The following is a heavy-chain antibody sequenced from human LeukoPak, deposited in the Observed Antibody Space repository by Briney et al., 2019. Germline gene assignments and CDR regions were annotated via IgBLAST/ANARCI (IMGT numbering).Heavy chain of an antibody. V-gene: IGHV3-30-3*01. Sequence: GGSLRLSCAASGFTLSSYAMHWVRQAPGKGLEWVAVISYDGSNKYYADSVKGRFTISRDNSKNALYLQMNSLRAEDTAVYYCARDFLGVHYFDYWGQETLVTVSS. CDR1: GFTLSSYA. CDR3: ARDFLGVHYFDY. J-gene: IGHJ4*02. D-gene: IGHD3-3*01. CDR2: ISYDGSNK.